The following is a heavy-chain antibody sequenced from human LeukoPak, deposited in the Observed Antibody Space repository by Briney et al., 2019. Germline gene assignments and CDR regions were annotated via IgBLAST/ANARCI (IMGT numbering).Heavy chain of an antibody. CDR1: GGSFSGYY. D-gene: IGHD3-10*01. CDR2: INHSGST. V-gene: IGHV4-34*01. Sequence: SETLSLTCAVYGGSFSGYYWSWIRQPPGKGLEWIGEINHSGSTNYNPSLKSRVTISVGTSKNQFSLKLSSVTAADTAVYYCARPRTPHGSGSYYGYWGQGTLVTVSS. J-gene: IGHJ4*02. CDR3: ARPRTPHGSGSYYGY.